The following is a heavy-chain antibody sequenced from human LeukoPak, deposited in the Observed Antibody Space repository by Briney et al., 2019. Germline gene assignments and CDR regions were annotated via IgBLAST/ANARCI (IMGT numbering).Heavy chain of an antibody. D-gene: IGHD4/OR15-4a*01. V-gene: IGHV4-34*01. J-gene: IGHJ4*02. CDR3: ARVGRGAFVFDY. Sequence: SETLSLTCAVYGGSFSGYYWSWIRQPPGKGLEWIGEINHSGSTKYNPSLKSRVTISVDTSKNQFSLKLSSVTAADTAVYYCARVGRGAFVFDYWGQGTLVTVSS. CDR2: INHSGST. CDR1: GGSFSGYY.